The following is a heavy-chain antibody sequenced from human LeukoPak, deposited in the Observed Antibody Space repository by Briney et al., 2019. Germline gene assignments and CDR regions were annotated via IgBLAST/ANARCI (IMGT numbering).Heavy chain of an antibody. V-gene: IGHV3-30*04. D-gene: IGHD6-13*01. Sequence: GRSLRLSCAASGFTFSSYAMHWVRQAPGKGLEWVAVISYDGSNKYYADSVKGRFTISRDNSKNTLYLQMNSLRAEDTAVYYCARPLAMGSSWYQVVHYWGRGTLVTVSS. CDR3: ARPLAMGSSWYQVVHY. J-gene: IGHJ4*02. CDR1: GFTFSSYA. CDR2: ISYDGSNK.